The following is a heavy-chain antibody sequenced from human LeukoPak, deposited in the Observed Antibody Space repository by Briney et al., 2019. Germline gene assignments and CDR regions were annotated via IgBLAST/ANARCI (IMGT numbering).Heavy chain of an antibody. D-gene: IGHD2-2*01. CDR1: GYTFTGYF. Sequence: GASVRVSCKASGYTFTGYFIQWVRQAPGQGLEWMGWIDPDSGGTNYAQKFQGRVTMTRDTSITTAYLELSRLRSDDTAVYYCARVGYCGATSCYGGFAPWGQGTLVTVSS. CDR3: ARVGYCGATSCYGGFAP. CDR2: IDPDSGGT. V-gene: IGHV1-2*02. J-gene: IGHJ5*02.